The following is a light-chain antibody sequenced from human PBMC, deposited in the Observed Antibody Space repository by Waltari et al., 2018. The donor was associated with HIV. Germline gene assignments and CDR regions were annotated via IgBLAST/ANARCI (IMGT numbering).Light chain of an antibody. CDR3: SSYTRSSTLV. CDR2: EVS. J-gene: IGLJ2*01. V-gene: IGLV2-14*01. CDR1: SSDVGGYNY. Sequence: QSALTQPASVSGSPGQSITISCTGTSSDVGGYNYVSWYQQHPGKAPKLMIYEVSNRPSGGSNRFPCYKSGNTASLTISGLQAEDEADYYCSSYTRSSTLVFGGGTKVAVL.